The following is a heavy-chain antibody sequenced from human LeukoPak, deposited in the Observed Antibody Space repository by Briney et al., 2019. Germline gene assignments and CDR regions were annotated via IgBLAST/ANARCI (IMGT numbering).Heavy chain of an antibody. CDR2: INTDTGNP. D-gene: IGHD1-20*01. CDR3: ARAGLTGSKVAFDV. V-gene: IGHV7-4-1*02. Sequence: ASVKVSCKASGYTFSSYTMNWVRQAPGQGLEWMGWINTDTGNPTYAQGFTGRFVFSLDTSVSTAYLQITSLKAEDTAVYYCARAGLTGSKVAFDVWGQGTMVTVSS. CDR1: GYTFSSYT. J-gene: IGHJ3*01.